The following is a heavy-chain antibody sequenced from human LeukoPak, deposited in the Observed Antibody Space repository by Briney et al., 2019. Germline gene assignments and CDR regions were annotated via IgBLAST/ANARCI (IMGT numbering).Heavy chain of an antibody. V-gene: IGHV1-2*06. J-gene: IGHJ4*02. Sequence: ASVKVSCKASGYTFTGYYMNWVRQAPGQGLEWMGRINPNSGGTNYAQKFQGRVTMTRDTSISTAYMELSRLRSDDTAVYYCARSHCSGGSCYRDGDFDYWGQGTLVTVSS. CDR2: INPNSGGT. D-gene: IGHD2-15*01. CDR1: GYTFTGYY. CDR3: ARSHCSGGSCYRDGDFDY.